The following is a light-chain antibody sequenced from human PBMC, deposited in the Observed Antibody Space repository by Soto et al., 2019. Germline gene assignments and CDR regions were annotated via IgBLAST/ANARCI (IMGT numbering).Light chain of an antibody. Sequence: IRMTQSPSTLSAAVGDRFTITCRASQGISNWLAWYQQKPGKAPNPLIYDASSLKSGVPARFSGSGSGTEFTLTISSLQTEDFPTYYCQRLNNYPRPFGQGTKVDI. CDR2: DAS. V-gene: IGKV1D-16*01. CDR1: QGISNW. J-gene: IGKJ1*01. CDR3: QRLNNYPRP.